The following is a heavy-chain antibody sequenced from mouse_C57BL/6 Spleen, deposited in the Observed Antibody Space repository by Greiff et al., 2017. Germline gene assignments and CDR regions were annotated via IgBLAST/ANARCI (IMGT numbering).Heavy chain of an antibody. J-gene: IGHJ1*03. CDR3: ARDDGSSYWYVDV. V-gene: IGHV5-17*01. Sequence: EVTVVESGGGLVKPGGSLKLSCAASGFTFSDYGMHWVRQAPEKGLEWVAYISSGSSTIYYADTVKGRFTISRDNAKNTLFLQMTSLRSEDTAMYYCARDDGSSYWYVDVWGTGTTVTVSS. CDR1: GFTFSDYG. CDR2: ISSGSSTI. D-gene: IGHD1-1*01.